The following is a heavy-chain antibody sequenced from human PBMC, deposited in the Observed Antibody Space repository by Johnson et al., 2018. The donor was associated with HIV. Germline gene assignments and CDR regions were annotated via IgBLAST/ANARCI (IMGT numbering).Heavy chain of an antibody. CDR3: AKDRRGKQQLVTGNDAFDI. CDR1: GFTVSSNY. V-gene: IGHV3-7*01. CDR2: IKQDGSEK. Sequence: VQLVESGGGLIQPGGSLRLSCAASGFTVSSNYMSWVRQAPGKGLEWVANIKQDGSEKYYADSVKGRFTISRDNSKNTLYLQMNSLRAEDTAVYYCAKDRRGKQQLVTGNDAFDIWGQGTMVTVSS. D-gene: IGHD6-13*01. J-gene: IGHJ3*02.